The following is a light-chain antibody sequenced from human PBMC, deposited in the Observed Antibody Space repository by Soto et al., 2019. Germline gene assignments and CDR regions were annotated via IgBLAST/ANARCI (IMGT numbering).Light chain of an antibody. Sequence: QSALTQPASVSGSPGQSITISCTGTSSDVGGYNYVSWYQQHPGKAPKLMIYDVSNRPSGVSNRFSGSKSGNTASLTSSGLQAEDEADYYCSSSTSSGYVFGTGTKLTVL. CDR1: SSDVGGYNY. J-gene: IGLJ1*01. CDR2: DVS. V-gene: IGLV2-14*01. CDR3: SSSTSSGYV.